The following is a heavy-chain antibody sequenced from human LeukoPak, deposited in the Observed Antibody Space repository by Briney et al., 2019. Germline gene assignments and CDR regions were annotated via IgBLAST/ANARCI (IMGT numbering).Heavy chain of an antibody. V-gene: IGHV4-39*07. J-gene: IGHJ2*01. CDR1: GGSISGSSYY. Sequence: PSETLSLTCTVSGGSISGSSYYWGWIRQPPGKGLEWIGSIYYSGNTYYNPSPKSRVTISVDTSKNQFSLKLSSVTAADTAVYYCARGRSGSPRGYFDLWGRGTLVTVSS. CDR2: IYYSGNT. CDR3: ARGRSGSPRGYFDL. D-gene: IGHD1-26*01.